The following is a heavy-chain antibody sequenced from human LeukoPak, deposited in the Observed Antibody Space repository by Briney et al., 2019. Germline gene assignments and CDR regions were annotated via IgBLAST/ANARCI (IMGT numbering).Heavy chain of an antibody. CDR1: GYSFTSYW. CDR3: ARLDSRYPDP. J-gene: IGHJ5*02. D-gene: IGHD2-2*02. CDR2: IDPSDSYT. V-gene: IGHV5-10-1*01. Sequence: GESLKISCKGSGYSFTSYWITWVRQMPGKGLEWMGRIDPSDSYTDYSPSFQGHVTISADKSINTAYLQWSSLKASDTAMYYCARLDSRYPDPWGQGTLVTVSS.